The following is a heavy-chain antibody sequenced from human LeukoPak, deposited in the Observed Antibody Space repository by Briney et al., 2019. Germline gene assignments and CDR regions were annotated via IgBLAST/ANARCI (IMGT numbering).Heavy chain of an antibody. CDR3: ARARGHRRYGFDY. J-gene: IGHJ4*02. V-gene: IGHV3-48*03. CDR2: ISGSDGTI. CDR1: GFTFISYE. D-gene: IGHD5-18*01. Sequence: GGSLRLSRAASGFTFISYEMNWIRQAPGKGLEWVSYISGSDGTIYYADSVKGRFTVSRDNAKNSLFLQMNSLRVEDTAVYYCARARGHRRYGFDYWGQGTLVTVSS.